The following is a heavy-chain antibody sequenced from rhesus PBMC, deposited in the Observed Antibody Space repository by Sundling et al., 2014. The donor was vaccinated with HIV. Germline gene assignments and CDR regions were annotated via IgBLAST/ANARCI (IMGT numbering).Heavy chain of an antibody. J-gene: IGHJ4*01. CDR3: ARGFNSAGTILFDN. V-gene: IGHV4S10*01. Sequence: QVQLQESGPGVVKPSETLSLTCAVSGGSISESFRWSWIRLPPGKGLEWIGNIYGTSATTNYKPSLRSRVTISKDTSKNQFSLKLTSVTVADTAVYFCARGFNSAGTILFDNVGQGVQVTASS. D-gene: IGHD3-3*01. CDR2: IYGTSATT. CDR1: GGSISESFR.